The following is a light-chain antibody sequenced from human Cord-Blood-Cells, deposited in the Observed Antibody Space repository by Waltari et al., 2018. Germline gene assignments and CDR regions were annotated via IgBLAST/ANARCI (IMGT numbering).Light chain of an antibody. CDR3: SSYTSSSTLV. J-gene: IGLJ2*01. V-gene: IGLV2-14*01. Sequence: QSALTQPASVSGSPGPSITISCTGTSSDVGGYNYVSWYQQHPGKAPKLIIYEVSNRPSGVSNRFSGSKSGNTASLTISGLQAEDDVDYYCSSYTSSSTLVFGGGTKLTVL. CDR2: EVS. CDR1: SSDVGGYNY.